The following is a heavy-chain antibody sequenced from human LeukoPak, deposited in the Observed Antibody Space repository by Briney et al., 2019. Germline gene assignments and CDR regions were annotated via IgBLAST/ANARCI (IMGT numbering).Heavy chain of an antibody. CDR1: GFTFSSYS. D-gene: IGHD5-18*01. V-gene: IGHV3-21*01. CDR2: ISSSSSYI. Sequence: GWSLRLSCAASGFTFSSYSMNWVRQAPGKGLEWVSSISSSSSYIYYADSVKGRFTISRDNAKNSLYLQMNSLRAEDTAVYYWARDREYSYGYGYGAQGPLVTVSS. J-gene: IGHJ4*02. CDR3: ARDREYSYGYGY.